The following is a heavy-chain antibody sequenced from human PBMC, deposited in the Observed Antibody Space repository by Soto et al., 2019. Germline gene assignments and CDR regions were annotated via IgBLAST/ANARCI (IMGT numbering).Heavy chain of an antibody. CDR2: IKEDGRQQ. D-gene: IGHD2-8*01. Sequence: EMQLVESGGGLVQPGGSLRLSCAASGFSFSNHWMTWVRQAPGKGLEWVANIKEDGRQQYYVDSGKGRFTICRDNAKHSLYLQMNSLRAEDTAVYYCARDGRYCTNYNGRCDDFDLGGQGSVVTVSS. J-gene: IGHJ3*01. CDR1: GFSFSNHW. CDR3: ARDGRYCTNYNGRCDDFDL. V-gene: IGHV3-7*01.